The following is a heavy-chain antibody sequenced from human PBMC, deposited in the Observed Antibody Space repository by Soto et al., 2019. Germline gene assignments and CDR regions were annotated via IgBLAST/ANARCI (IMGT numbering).Heavy chain of an antibody. V-gene: IGHV4-61*01. CDR3: ARGVGFGYYYYHMDL. Sequence: SETLSLTCTVSGDSVTSVSDYWSWIRQPPGKGLEWIGYIYYSGSADYNPSLGSRVTISIDTSKNQFSLKLTSVIAADTAVYYCARGVGFGYYYYHMDLWGQGTTVTV. D-gene: IGHD3-10*01. J-gene: IGHJ6*02. CDR1: GDSVTSVSDY. CDR2: IYYSGSA.